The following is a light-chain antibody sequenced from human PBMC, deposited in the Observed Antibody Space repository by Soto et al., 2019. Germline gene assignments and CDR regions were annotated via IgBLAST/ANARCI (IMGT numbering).Light chain of an antibody. CDR3: QQYGSSSGT. CDR2: DAA. V-gene: IGKV3-11*01. J-gene: IGKJ5*01. CDR1: QSVSSY. Sequence: EIVLTQSPATLSLSPGERATLSCRASQSVSSYLAWYQQKPCQAPRLLSYDAADRATGIPAGFSGSGSGTDFTLPLSRLEPEDFAVYSCQQYGSSSGTFGRGTRLEIK.